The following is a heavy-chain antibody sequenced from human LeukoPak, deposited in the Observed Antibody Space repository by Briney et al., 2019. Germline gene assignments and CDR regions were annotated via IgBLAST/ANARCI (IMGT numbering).Heavy chain of an antibody. J-gene: IGHJ3*02. Sequence: PGGSLRLSCTASGFTFSDYWMTWVRQAPGKGLEWVAVISYDGSNKYYADSVKGRFTISRDNSKNTLYLQMNSLRAEDTAVYYCAREGGAFDIWGQGTMVTVSS. CDR2: ISYDGSNK. CDR3: AREGGAFDI. D-gene: IGHD3-16*01. CDR1: GFTFSDYW. V-gene: IGHV3-30*01.